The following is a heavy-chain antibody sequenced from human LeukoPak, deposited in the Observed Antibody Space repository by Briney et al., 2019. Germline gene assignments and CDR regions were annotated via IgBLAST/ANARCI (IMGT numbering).Heavy chain of an antibody. CDR2: INSDGSST. D-gene: IGHD3-10*01. J-gene: IGHJ4*02. CDR3: ASGGDGSGSYYGGLGDY. CDR1: GFTFSSYW. V-gene: IGHV3-74*01. Sequence: GGSLRLSCAASGFTFSSYWMHWVRQAPGKGLVWVSRINSDGSSTSYADSVKGRFTISRDNAKNTLYLQMNSLRAEDTAVYYCASGGDGSGSYYGGLGDYWGQGTLVTVSS.